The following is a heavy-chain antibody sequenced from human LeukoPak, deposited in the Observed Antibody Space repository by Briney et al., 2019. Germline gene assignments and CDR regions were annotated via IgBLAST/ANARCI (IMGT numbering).Heavy chain of an antibody. V-gene: IGHV3-33*06. CDR3: AKLLGDSSGYLGGFDY. D-gene: IGHD3-22*01. Sequence: GGSLRLSCAASGFTFSSYGMHWVRQAPGKGLEWVAVIWYDGSNKYYADSVKGRFTISRDNSKNTLYLQMNSLRAEDTAVYYCAKLLGDSSGYLGGFDYWGQGTLVTVSS. CDR1: GFTFSSYG. CDR2: IWYDGSNK. J-gene: IGHJ4*02.